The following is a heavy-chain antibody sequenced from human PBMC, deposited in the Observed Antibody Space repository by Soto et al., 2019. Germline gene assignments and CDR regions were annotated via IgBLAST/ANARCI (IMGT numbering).Heavy chain of an antibody. Sequence: SETLSLTCAVYGGSFSGYYWSWIRQPPGKGLEWIGEINHSGSTNYNPSLKSRVTISVDTSKNQFSLKLSSVTAADTAVYYCARLRRDSRGYSYGLLLDPWGQGTLVTVSS. D-gene: IGHD5-18*01. CDR3: ARLRRDSRGYSYGLLLDP. V-gene: IGHV4-34*01. J-gene: IGHJ5*02. CDR2: INHSGST. CDR1: GGSFSGYY.